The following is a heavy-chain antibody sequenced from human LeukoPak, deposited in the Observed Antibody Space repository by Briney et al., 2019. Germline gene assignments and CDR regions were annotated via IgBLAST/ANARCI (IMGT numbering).Heavy chain of an antibody. J-gene: IGHJ4*02. CDR2: ISAYNGNT. D-gene: IGHD3-10*01. Sequence: ASVKVSCKASGGTFSSYAISWVRQAPGQGLEWMGWISAYNGNTNYAQKLQGRVTMTTDTSTSTAYMELRSLRSDDTAVYYCARVVSNYYGSGSYGVDYWGQGTLVTVSS. CDR1: GGTFSSYA. V-gene: IGHV1-18*01. CDR3: ARVVSNYYGSGSYGVDY.